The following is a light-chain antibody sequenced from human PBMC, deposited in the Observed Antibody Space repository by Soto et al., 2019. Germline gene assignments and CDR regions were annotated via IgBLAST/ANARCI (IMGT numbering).Light chain of an antibody. CDR2: GAS. CDR3: QHYGGSPPLI. J-gene: IGKJ4*01. V-gene: IGKV3-20*01. Sequence: EIVLTQSPGTLSLSPGERATLSCWASQSVKSSYLAWYQQKPGQAPTLLIYGASTRAAGVPDRFSGSGSGTYFTLTLSRLEPEDFALYYCQHYGGSPPLIFGGGAKVEIK. CDR1: QSVKSSY.